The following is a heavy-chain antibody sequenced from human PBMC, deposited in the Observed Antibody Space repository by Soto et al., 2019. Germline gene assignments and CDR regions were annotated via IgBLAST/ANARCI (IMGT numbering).Heavy chain of an antibody. CDR2: IVVGSGNT. V-gene: IGHV1-58*02. Sequence: QMQLVQSGPEVKKPGTSVKVSCKASGFTFTSSAMQWVRQARGQRLEWIGWIVVGSGNTNYAQKFQERVTITRDMSTSTAYMELSSLRSEDTAVYYCAADYQHCSRGSCYFAFDIWGQGTMVTVSS. D-gene: IGHD2-15*01. CDR3: AADYQHCSRGSCYFAFDI. J-gene: IGHJ3*02. CDR1: GFTFTSSA.